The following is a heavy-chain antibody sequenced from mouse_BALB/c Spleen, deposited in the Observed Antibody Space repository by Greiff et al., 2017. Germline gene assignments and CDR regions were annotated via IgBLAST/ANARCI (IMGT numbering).Heavy chain of an antibody. D-gene: IGHD2-4*01. CDR3: NARSITTGFAY. V-gene: IGHV14-4*02. J-gene: IGHJ3*01. CDR1: GFNIKDYY. Sequence: EVKLMESGAELVRSGASVKLSCTASGFNIKDYYMHWVKQRPEQGLEWIGWIDPENGDTEYAPKFQGKATMTADTSSNTAYLQLSSLTSEDTAVYYCNARSITTGFAYWGQGTLVTVSA. CDR2: IDPENGDT.